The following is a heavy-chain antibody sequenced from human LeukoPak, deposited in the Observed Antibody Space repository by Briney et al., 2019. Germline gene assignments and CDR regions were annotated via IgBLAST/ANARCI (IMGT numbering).Heavy chain of an antibody. V-gene: IGHV3-23*01. D-gene: IGHD3-10*01. CDR3: AKGYYGSGSYGWFDY. CDR2: ISGSGDRT. CDR1: GFTFSSSA. Sequence: PGGSLRLSCAASGFTFSSSAMSWVRQAPGKGLEWVSTISGSGDRTYYADSVKGRFTISRDNSKNTLFPHMNSLRAEDTAVYSCAKGYYGSGSYGWFDYWGQGTLVTVSS. J-gene: IGHJ4*02.